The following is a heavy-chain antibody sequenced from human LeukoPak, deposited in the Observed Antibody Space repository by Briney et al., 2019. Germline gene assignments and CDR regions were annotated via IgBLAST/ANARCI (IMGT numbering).Heavy chain of an antibody. CDR3: AKGSYGDSPYWYFNL. CDR1: GFTFSSYA. Sequence: ETGGSLRLSCAASGFTFSSYAMSWVRQAPGKGLEWVSAISGSGGSTYYADSVKGRFTISRDNSKNTLYLQMNSLRAEDTAVYYCAKGSYGDSPYWYFNLWGRGTLVTVSS. D-gene: IGHD4-17*01. V-gene: IGHV3-23*01. J-gene: IGHJ2*01. CDR2: ISGSGGST.